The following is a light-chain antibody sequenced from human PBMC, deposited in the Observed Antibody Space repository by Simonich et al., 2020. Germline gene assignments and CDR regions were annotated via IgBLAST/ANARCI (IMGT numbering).Light chain of an antibody. V-gene: IGLV3-1*01. J-gene: IGLJ2*01. CDR3: QAWDSSTAGV. Sequence: SYELTQPPSVSVSPGQTASIPCSGDKLGDKYACWYTQKPGQSPVLVIYQDSKRPSGIPERFSGSNSGNTATLTISGTQAMDEADYYCQAWDSSTAGVFGGGTKLTVL. CDR1: KLGDKY. CDR2: QDS.